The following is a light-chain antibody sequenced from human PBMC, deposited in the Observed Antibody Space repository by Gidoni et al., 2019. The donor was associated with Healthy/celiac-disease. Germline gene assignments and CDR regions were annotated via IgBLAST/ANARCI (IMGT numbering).Light chain of an antibody. CDR3: QQRS. CDR1: QGVSSY. CDR2: DAS. V-gene: IGKV3D-11*01. J-gene: IGKJ4*01. Sequence: EIVLTQSPATLSLSPGERATLSCRASQGVSSYLAWYQQKPGQAPRLLIYDASNRATGIPARFSGSGPGTDFTLTISSREPEDFAVYYCQQRSFGGGTKVEIK.